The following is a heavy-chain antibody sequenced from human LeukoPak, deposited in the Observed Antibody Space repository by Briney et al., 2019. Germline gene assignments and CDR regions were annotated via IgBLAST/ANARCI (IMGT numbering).Heavy chain of an antibody. V-gene: IGHV3-21*01. D-gene: IGHD2-15*01. Sequence: GGSLRLSCAASGFTFSSYAMSWVRQAPGKGLEWVSSISGSSSYIYYADSVKGRFTISRDNARNSLYLQMSSLRAEDTALYYCARDLEAYCSGGSCQAFDYWGQGTLVTVSS. J-gene: IGHJ4*02. CDR1: GFTFSSYA. CDR2: ISGSSSYI. CDR3: ARDLEAYCSGGSCQAFDY.